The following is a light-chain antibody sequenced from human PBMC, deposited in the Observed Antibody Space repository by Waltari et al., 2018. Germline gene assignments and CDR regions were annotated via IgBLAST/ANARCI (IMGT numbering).Light chain of an antibody. CDR1: QSVSSY. CDR2: DAS. J-gene: IGKJ4*01. CDR3: QQRSNWPPALT. Sequence: EIVLTQSPATLSLSPGERANLPCRASQSVSSYLAWYQHKPGQAPRLLIYDASNRATGIPARFSGSGSGTDFTLTISSLEPEDFAVYYCQQRSNWPPALTFGGGTKVEIK. V-gene: IGKV3-11*01.